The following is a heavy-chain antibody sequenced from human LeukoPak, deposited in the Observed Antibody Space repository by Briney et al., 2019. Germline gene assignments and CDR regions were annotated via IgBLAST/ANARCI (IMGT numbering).Heavy chain of an antibody. CDR2: IYYSGST. Sequence: SETLSLTCTVSGGSISSSSYYWGWIRQPPGKGLEWIGSIYYSGSTYYNPSLKSRVTISVDTSKNQFSLKLSSVTAADTAVYYCARHLTRPYYYGSGSILFGFDYWGQGAPVTVSS. J-gene: IGHJ4*02. CDR1: GGSISSSSYY. CDR3: ARHLTRPYYYGSGSILFGFDY. D-gene: IGHD3-10*01. V-gene: IGHV4-39*01.